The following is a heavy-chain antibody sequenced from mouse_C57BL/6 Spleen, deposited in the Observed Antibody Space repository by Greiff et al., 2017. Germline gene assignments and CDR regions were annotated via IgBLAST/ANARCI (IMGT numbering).Heavy chain of an antibody. CDR2: ISYDGSN. D-gene: IGHD1-1*01. J-gene: IGHJ2*01. V-gene: IGHV3-6*01. CDR1: GYSITSGYY. Sequence: EVQLQESGPGLVKPSQSLSLTCSVTGYSITSGYYWNWIRQFPGNKLEWMGYISYDGSNNYNPSLKNRISITRDTSKNQFFLKLNSVTTEDTATYYCASHGSTFDYWGQGTTLTVSS. CDR3: ASHGSTFDY.